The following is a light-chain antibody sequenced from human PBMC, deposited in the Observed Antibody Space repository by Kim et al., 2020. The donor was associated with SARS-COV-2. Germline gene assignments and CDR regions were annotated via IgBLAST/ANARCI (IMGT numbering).Light chain of an antibody. J-gene: IGLJ2*01. CDR2: DVS. V-gene: IGLV2-14*03. CDR1: SSDGGDYNY. CDR3: SSYTSSSTVV. Sequence: GQSITISCTGTSSDGGDYNYVSWYQQHPGKAPKLMIYDVSNRPSGVSNRFSGSKSGNTASLTISGLQAEDEADYYCSSYTSSSTVVFGGGTQLTVL.